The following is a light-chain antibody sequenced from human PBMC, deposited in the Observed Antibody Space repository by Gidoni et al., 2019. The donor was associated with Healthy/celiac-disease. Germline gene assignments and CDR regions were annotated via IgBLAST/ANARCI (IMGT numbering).Light chain of an antibody. CDR3: MQGTHWPPT. V-gene: IGKV2-30*01. CDR1: QSLVYIDGNTY. J-gene: IGKJ1*01. Sequence: DVVMTQSPLSLPVTLGQPASIPCRSSQSLVYIDGNTYLNWLQQRPGQSPRRLIYKVSNRDSGVPDRFSGSGSGTDFTLKISRVEAEDVGVYYCMQGTHWPPTFGQGTKVEIK. CDR2: KVS.